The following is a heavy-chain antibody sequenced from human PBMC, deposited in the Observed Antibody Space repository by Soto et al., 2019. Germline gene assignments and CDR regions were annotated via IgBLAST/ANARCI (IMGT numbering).Heavy chain of an antibody. V-gene: IGHV3-73*02. D-gene: IGHD2-15*01. CDR2: IRSKANSDAI. CDR3: VRYCSGGSCPDAFDI. CDR1: GFTFSDSA. J-gene: IGHJ3*02. Sequence: EVQLVESGGGLVQPGGSLKLSCAASGFTFSDSAIHWVRQASGQGLEWVGRIRSKANSDAIVYAASVKGRFTISRDVSRNTAYLQMNSLKTEDTAVYYCVRYCSGGSCPDAFDIWGQGTMVTVSS.